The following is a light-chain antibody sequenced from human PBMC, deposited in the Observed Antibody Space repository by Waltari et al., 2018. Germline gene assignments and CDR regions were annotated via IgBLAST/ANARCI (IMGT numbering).Light chain of an antibody. V-gene: IGLV1-40*01. Sequence: QSGLTQPPSGSGAPGQRVTISCTGSSSNLGAGHDVDWYQLLPGTAPKLLIYGNSNRPSGVPDRFSGSKSGTSASLAITGLQAEDEAGYYCQSYDSSLSGSVFGGGTKLTVL. J-gene: IGLJ2*01. CDR1: SSNLGAGHD. CDR2: GNS. CDR3: QSYDSSLSGSV.